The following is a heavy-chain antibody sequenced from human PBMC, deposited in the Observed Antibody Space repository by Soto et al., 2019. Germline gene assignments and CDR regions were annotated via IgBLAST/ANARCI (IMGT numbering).Heavy chain of an antibody. D-gene: IGHD2-2*01. Sequence: GASVKVSCKASGYTFTGYYMHWVRQAPGQGLEWMGWINPNSGGTNYAQKFQGWVTMTRDTSISTAYMELSRLRSDDTAVYYCARATSPRPLVVPAAMQPLPAWFDPWGQGTLVTVSS. J-gene: IGHJ5*02. CDR3: ARATSPRPLVVPAAMQPLPAWFDP. CDR1: GYTFTGYY. V-gene: IGHV1-2*04. CDR2: INPNSGGT.